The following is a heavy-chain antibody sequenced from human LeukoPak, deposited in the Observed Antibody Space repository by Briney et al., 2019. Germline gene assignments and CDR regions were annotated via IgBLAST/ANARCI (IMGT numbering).Heavy chain of an antibody. D-gene: IGHD3-10*01. CDR3: ATSGGRGASRGTDY. J-gene: IGHJ4*02. CDR2: IYTSGST. V-gene: IGHV4-61*02. CDR1: GGSISSGSYY. Sequence: PSQTLSLTCTVSGGSISSGSYYWSWIRQPAGKGLEWIGRIYTSGSTNYNPSLKSRVTISVDTSKNQFSLKLSSVTAADTAVYYCATSGGRGASRGTDYWGQGTLVTVSS.